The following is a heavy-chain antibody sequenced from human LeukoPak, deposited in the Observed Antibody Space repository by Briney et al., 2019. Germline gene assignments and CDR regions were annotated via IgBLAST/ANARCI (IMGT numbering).Heavy chain of an antibody. CDR2: IIPILGIA. CDR3: ASTLGYCSGGSCSPFDY. V-gene: IGHV1-69*04. J-gene: IGHJ4*02. CDR1: GGTFSSYA. Sequence: SVKASCKASGGTFSSYAISWVRQAPGQGLEWVGRIIPILGIANYAQKFQGRATITADKSTSTAYMELSSLRSEDTAVYYCASTLGYCSGGSCSPFDYWGQGTLVTVSS. D-gene: IGHD2-15*01.